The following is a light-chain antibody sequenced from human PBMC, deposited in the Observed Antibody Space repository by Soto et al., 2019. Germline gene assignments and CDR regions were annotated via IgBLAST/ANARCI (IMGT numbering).Light chain of an antibody. Sequence: EIVMAQSPATLSVSPGERVTLSCRASQNVIGSQVAWYQQKPGEAPRLLIFGPSIRATGIPARFSGDGSETEFTLTISSLESEDFAVYYCQQYSDWPPWRFGQGTKVDIK. J-gene: IGKJ1*01. CDR1: QNVIGSQ. CDR3: QQYSDWPPWR. V-gene: IGKV3-15*01. CDR2: GPS.